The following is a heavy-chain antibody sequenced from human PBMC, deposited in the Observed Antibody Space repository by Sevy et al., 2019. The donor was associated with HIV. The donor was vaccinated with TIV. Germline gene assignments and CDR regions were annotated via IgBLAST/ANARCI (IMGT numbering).Heavy chain of an antibody. Sequence: GGSLRLSCAASGFTFSNYWMTWVRQAPGKGLEWVAHIKQDGSEKHYVDPVKGRFTISRDNSKNSVYLQMNSLRAEDTAVYFCAREGYYDYIWGSYRYFNDYWGQGTLVTVSS. CDR1: GFTFSNYW. J-gene: IGHJ4*02. CDR2: IKQDGSEK. CDR3: AREGYYDYIWGSYRYFNDY. D-gene: IGHD3-16*02. V-gene: IGHV3-7*03.